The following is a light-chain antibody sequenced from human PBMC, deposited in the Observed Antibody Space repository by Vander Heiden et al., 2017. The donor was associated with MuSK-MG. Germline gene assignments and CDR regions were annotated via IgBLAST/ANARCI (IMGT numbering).Light chain of an antibody. CDR1: QSVSTY. J-gene: IGKJ2*01. Sequence: EIVLTQSPATLSLSPGERATLSCRASQSVSTYLAWYQQKPGQAPRLLIYDASTRATGIPARFSGSGSGPDFTRTISSLEPEDFAVYYCQSGSTFGQGTKLEIK. CDR2: DAS. V-gene: IGKV3-11*01. CDR3: QSGST.